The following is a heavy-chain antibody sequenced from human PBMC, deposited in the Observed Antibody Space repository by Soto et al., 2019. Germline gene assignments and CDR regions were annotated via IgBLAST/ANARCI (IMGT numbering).Heavy chain of an antibody. D-gene: IGHD5-18*01. Sequence: PSETLSLTCAVYGGSFSGYYWSWIRQPPGKGLEWIGEINHSGSTNYNPSLKSRVTISVDTSKNQFSLKLSSVTAADTAVYYCARGAASDYWGQGTLVTVSS. J-gene: IGHJ4*02. CDR1: GGSFSGYY. V-gene: IGHV4-34*01. CDR2: INHSGST. CDR3: ARGAASDY.